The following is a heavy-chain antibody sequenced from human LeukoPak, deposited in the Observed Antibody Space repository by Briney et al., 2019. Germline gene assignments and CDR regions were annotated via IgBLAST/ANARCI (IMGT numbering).Heavy chain of an antibody. V-gene: IGHV3-23*01. CDR1: GFTFSSYA. D-gene: IGHD3-10*01. CDR3: AKNGEGRFGESFDY. CDR2: ISGSGGST. Sequence: SGGSLRLSCAASGFTFSSYAMSWVRQAPGKGLEWVSAISGSGGSTYYADSVKGRFTISRDNSKNTLYLQMNSLRAEDTAVYYCAKNGEGRFGESFDYWGQGTLVTVSS. J-gene: IGHJ4*02.